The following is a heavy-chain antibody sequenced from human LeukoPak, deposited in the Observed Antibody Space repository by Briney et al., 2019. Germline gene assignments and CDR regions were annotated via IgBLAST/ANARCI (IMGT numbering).Heavy chain of an antibody. D-gene: IGHD4-23*01. CDR1: GGSISSGGYY. CDR3: ARVLGNYGGNSAAFDY. Sequence: PSQTLSLTCTVSGGSISSGGYYWSWIRQHPGKGLEWIGYIYYSGSTYYDPSLKSRVTISVDTSKNQFSLKLSSVTAADTAVYYCARVLGNYGGNSAAFDYWGQGTLVTVSS. V-gene: IGHV4-31*03. CDR2: IYYSGST. J-gene: IGHJ4*02.